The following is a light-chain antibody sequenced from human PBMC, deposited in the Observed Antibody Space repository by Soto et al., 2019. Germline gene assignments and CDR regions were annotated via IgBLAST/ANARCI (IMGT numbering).Light chain of an antibody. Sequence: QSVLTQPASVSGSPGQSITISCTGTSGDVGGYNLVSWYQQHPGKAPKVIIYEGTKRPSGISNRFSGSKSGNTASLTISGLQSEEAGDYYCCSYAGSSTMIFDVGTQLTVL. CDR3: CSYAGSSTMI. V-gene: IGLV2-23*01. CDR2: EGT. CDR1: SGDVGGYNL. J-gene: IGLJ2*01.